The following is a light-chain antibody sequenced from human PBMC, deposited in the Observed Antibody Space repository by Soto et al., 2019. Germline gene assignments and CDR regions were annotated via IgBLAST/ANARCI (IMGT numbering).Light chain of an antibody. CDR2: EVS. CDR1: SSDVGGYNY. J-gene: IGLJ1*01. CDR3: SSYTNTNTRDCV. V-gene: IGLV2-14*01. Sequence: QSVLTQPASVSGSPGQSITISCTGTSSDVGGYNYVSWYQQHPGKAPKLRIYEVSNRPSGVSNRFSGSKSGDTASLTISGLQAEAEAEYYCSSYTNTNTRDCVFGPGTKGTVL.